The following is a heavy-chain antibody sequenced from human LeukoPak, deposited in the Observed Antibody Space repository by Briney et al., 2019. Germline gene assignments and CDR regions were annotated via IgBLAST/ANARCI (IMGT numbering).Heavy chain of an antibody. D-gene: IGHD6-13*01. J-gene: IGHJ4*02. CDR3: ARVSFIAAAADY. V-gene: IGHV1-2*02. Sequence: ASVKVSCKASGYTFTGYYMHWVRQAPGQGLEGMGWINPNSGGTNYAQKFQGRVTMTRDTSISTAYMELSRLRSDDTAVYYCARVSFIAAAADYWGQGTLVTVSS. CDR1: GYTFTGYY. CDR2: INPNSGGT.